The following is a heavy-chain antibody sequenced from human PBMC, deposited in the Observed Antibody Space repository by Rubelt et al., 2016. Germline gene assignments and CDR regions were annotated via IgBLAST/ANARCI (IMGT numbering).Heavy chain of an antibody. V-gene: IGHV1-2*02. J-gene: IGHJ4*02. CDR1: GYTFTDYY. D-gene: IGHD3-16*01. CDR3: ARGGMYAPDY. CDR2: LNPNSGGT. Sequence: QVQLVQSGAEVKKPGASVKVSCKASGYTFTDYYMHWVRQAPGQGLEWMGWLNPNSGGTEYAQNFQGRVTLTRRRSFMTGCMEVGRRGSDGTAVYYCARGGMYAPDYWGQGTLVTVSS.